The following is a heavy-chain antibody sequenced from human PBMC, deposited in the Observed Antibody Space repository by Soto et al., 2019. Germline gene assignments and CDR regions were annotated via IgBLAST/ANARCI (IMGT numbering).Heavy chain of an antibody. CDR1: GFTFSSYA. V-gene: IGHV3-30-3*01. D-gene: IGHD1-26*01. J-gene: IGHJ4*02. CDR2: ISYDETNK. CDR3: AREGSFYSFDY. Sequence: QVQLVDSGGGVVQPGRSLRLSCAASGFTFSSYAMHWVRQAPGKGLEWVAVISYDETNKYSADSVKGRFTISRDNDKNTVYLQMNRLRPEATAVYYCAREGSFYSFDYWGQGTLVAVSP.